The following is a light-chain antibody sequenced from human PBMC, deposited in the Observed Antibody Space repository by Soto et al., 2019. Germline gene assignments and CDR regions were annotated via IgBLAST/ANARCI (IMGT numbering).Light chain of an antibody. J-gene: IGKJ2*03. CDR1: QSIYRW. CDR3: QQYSSYSGS. Sequence: DIQMTQSPSTLSASVGDRVTITCRASQSIYRWLAWYQQKPGKAPKLLISEASSLESGVPSRFSGSGSETEFTLTTASLQPDDFATCYCQQYSSYSGSFGQGTKLELK. V-gene: IGKV1-5*03. CDR2: EAS.